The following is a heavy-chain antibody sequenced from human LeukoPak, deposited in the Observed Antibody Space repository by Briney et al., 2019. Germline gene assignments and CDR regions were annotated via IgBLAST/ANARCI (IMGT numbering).Heavy chain of an antibody. CDR3: ARVKSPGALDY. J-gene: IGHJ4*02. V-gene: IGHV4-30-4*08. Sequence: PSETLSLTCTVSGGSISSGDYYWSWIRQPPGKGLEWIGYIYYSGSTYYNPSLKSRVTISVDTSKNQFSLKLSSVTAADTAVYYCARVKSPGALDYWGQGTLVTVSS. CDR2: IYYSGST. D-gene: IGHD3-10*01. CDR1: GGSISSGDYY.